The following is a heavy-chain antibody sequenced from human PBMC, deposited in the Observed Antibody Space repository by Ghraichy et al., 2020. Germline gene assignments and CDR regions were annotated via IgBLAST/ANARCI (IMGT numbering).Heavy chain of an antibody. J-gene: IGHJ4*02. CDR2: IYPSGGST. Sequence: ASVKVSCKASGYTFTGYYMYWVRQAPGQGLEWMGIIYPSGGSTSYAQKFRDRVTMARDTSTSTVYLDLSSLRSEDTAVYYCASGYYGDQPAAYWGQGTLVTFSS. CDR1: GYTFTGYY. D-gene: IGHD4-17*01. CDR3: ASGYYGDQPAAY. V-gene: IGHV1-46*01.